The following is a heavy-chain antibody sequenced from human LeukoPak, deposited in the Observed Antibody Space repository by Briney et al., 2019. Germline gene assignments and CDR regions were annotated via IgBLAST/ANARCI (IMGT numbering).Heavy chain of an antibody. V-gene: IGHV1-18*01. CDR3: ARNKLNDFWSGPNWFDP. J-gene: IGHJ5*02. Sequence: ASVKVSCKASGYTFTSYAISWVRQAPGQGLEWMGWIGAYNGNSNYAQKLQGRVTMTTDTSTSTAYMELRSLRSDDTAVYYCARNKLNDFWSGPNWFDPWGQGTLVTVSS. D-gene: IGHD3-3*01. CDR1: GYTFTSYA. CDR2: IGAYNGNS.